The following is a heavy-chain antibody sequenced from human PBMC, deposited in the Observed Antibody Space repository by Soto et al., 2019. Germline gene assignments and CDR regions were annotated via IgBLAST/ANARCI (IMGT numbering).Heavy chain of an antibody. CDR1: GGSISSGGYY. CDR3: ARGGSGSSMEFDY. V-gene: IGHV4-31*03. Sequence: QVQLQESGPGLVKPSQTLSLTCTVSGGSISSGGYYWSWIRQHPGKGLEWIGYIYYSGSTYYNPSLKSRVTIAVDTAKNQFSLQLSSVTAADTAVYYCARGGSGSSMEFDYWGQGTLVTVSS. D-gene: IGHD3-10*01. CDR2: IYYSGST. J-gene: IGHJ4*02.